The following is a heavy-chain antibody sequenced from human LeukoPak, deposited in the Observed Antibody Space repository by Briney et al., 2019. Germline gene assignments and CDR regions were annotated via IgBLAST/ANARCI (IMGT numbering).Heavy chain of an antibody. J-gene: IGHJ6*03. Sequence: ASVKVSCKASGYTFTSYDIDWVRQATGQGLEWMGWMNPNSGNTGYAQKFQGRVTITRNTSISTAYMELSSLRSEDTAVCYCASARRGYCYYYMDVWGKGTTVTVSS. D-gene: IGHD6-6*01. CDR3: ASARRGYCYYYMDV. CDR2: MNPNSGNT. CDR1: GYTFTSYD. V-gene: IGHV1-8*03.